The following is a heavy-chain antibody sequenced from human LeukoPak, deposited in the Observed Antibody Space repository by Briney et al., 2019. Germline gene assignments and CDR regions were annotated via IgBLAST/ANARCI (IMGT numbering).Heavy chain of an antibody. CDR3: TKEDYGNYVSPH. D-gene: IGHD4-11*01. J-gene: IGHJ4*02. Sequence: GGSLRLSCAASGFTFSNAWMSWVRQAPGKGLEWVGRIKRKSDGGATDYAAPVKGRFTISRDDSKNTLYLQMNSLKTEDTALYYCTKEDYGNYVSPHWGRGTLVTVSS. CDR1: GFTFSNAW. CDR2: IKRKSDGGAT. V-gene: IGHV3-15*01.